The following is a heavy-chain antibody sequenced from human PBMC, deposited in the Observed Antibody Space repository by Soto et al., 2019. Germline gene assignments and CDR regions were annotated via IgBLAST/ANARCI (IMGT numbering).Heavy chain of an antibody. CDR2: IYHSGST. CDR1: GGSVSSGSYY. Sequence: QVQLQESGPGLVKPSETLSLTCTVSGGSVSSGSYYWGWIRQPPGKGLEWIGYIYHSGSTNYNPSLQSRVTISVDTSKNQFSLSLPSVTAADTAVYYCASLSAAWFDPWGQGTLVTVAS. CDR3: ASLSAAWFDP. J-gene: IGHJ5*02. D-gene: IGHD6-19*01. V-gene: IGHV4-61*01.